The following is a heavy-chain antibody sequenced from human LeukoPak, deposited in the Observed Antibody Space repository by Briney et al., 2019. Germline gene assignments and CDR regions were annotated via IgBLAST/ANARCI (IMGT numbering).Heavy chain of an antibody. J-gene: IGHJ4*02. CDR1: GFTFSRSW. D-gene: IGHD6-13*01. CDR2: ICPDGSTK. V-gene: IGHV3-7*03. CDR3: ATGASGSWDF. Sequence: PGGSLKLSFAAPGFTFSRSWMSWVRQPPGKGLEWVANICPDGSTKNHMDPVKGRFTISRDNAKDSLSLEMSRLRDDDTAMYYCATGASGSWDFGGQGTLVTVSS.